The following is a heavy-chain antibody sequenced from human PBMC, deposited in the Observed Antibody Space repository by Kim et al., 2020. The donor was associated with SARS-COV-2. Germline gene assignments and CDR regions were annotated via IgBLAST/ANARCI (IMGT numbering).Heavy chain of an antibody. Sequence: SETLSLSCTVSGGTISNYYLSWIRQPPGKGLEWIGYIFNSGSTKHNPAPKSRVTISIDTAKNKFSLKLSSVTAADTAVYYCARGGLPYSGSDQVDAFDIWGQGTMVTVSS. V-gene: IGHV4-59*13. J-gene: IGHJ3*02. CDR2: IFNSGST. D-gene: IGHD1-26*01. CDR3: ARGGLPYSGSDQVDAFDI. CDR1: GGTISNYY.